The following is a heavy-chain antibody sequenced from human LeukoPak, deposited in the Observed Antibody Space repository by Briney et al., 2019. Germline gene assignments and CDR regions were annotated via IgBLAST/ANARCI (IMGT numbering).Heavy chain of an antibody. D-gene: IGHD3-10*01. V-gene: IGHV1-24*01. CDR3: ATFSYYGSGSFDY. CDR2: FDPEDGET. Sequence: ASVKVSCKVSGYTLTELSMHWVRQAPGKGLEWRGGFDPEDGETIYEQKFQGRVTMTEDTSTDTAYMELSSLRSEDTAVYYCATFSYYGSGSFDYWGQGTLVTVSS. CDR1: GYTLTELS. J-gene: IGHJ4*02.